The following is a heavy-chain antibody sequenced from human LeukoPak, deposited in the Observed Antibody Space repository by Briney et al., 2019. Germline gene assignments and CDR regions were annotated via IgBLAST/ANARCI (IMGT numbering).Heavy chain of an antibody. CDR3: ARGYSGYDFDY. Sequence: GGSLRLSCAASGFTFSIYSMNWVRQAPGKGLEWVSSISSSRSYIYYADSVKGRFTIYRDNAKNSLYLQMNSLRAEDTAVYYCARGYSGYDFDYWGQGTLVTVSS. J-gene: IGHJ4*02. D-gene: IGHD5-12*01. V-gene: IGHV3-21*01. CDR1: GFTFSIYS. CDR2: ISSSRSYI.